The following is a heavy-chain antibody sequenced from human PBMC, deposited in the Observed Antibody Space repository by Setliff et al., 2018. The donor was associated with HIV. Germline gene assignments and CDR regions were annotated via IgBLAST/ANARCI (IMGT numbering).Heavy chain of an antibody. V-gene: IGHV4-39*07. Sequence: ETLSLTCTVSGGSFSSSDYYWGWIRQPPGKGLEWIGTIYYSGSTYYNPSLKSRVTISVDTSKNQFSLRLTSVTAADTAVYYCARGVAVAGVYRYWGQGTLVTVSS. D-gene: IGHD6-19*01. CDR3: ARGVAVAGVYRY. J-gene: IGHJ4*02. CDR1: GGSFSSSDYY. CDR2: IYYSGST.